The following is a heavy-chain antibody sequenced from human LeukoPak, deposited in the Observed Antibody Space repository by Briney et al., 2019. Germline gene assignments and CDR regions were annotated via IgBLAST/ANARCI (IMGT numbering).Heavy chain of an antibody. CDR3: SRDGGPYYYYYMDV. CDR1: GGSISSYY. V-gene: IGHV4-59*01. Sequence: SETLSLTCTVSGGSISSYYWSWIRQPPGKGLEWIGYIYYSGSTNYNPSLKSRVTISVDTSKNQFSLKLSSVTAADTAVYYCSRDGGPYYYYYMDVWGKGTTVTVSS. CDR2: IYYSGST. J-gene: IGHJ6*03. D-gene: IGHD2-15*01.